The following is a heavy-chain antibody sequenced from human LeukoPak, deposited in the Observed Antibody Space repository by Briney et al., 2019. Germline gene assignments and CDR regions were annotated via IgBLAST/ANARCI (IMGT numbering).Heavy chain of an antibody. V-gene: IGHV1-2*02. CDR3: ARDGSKVATIRYYMDV. Sequence: GASVKVSCKASGYTFTGYYMHWVRQAPGQGLEWMGWINPNSGGTNYAQKFQGRATMTRDTSISTAYMELSRLRSDDTAVYYCARDGSKVATIRYYMDVWGKGTTVTVSS. D-gene: IGHD5-12*01. J-gene: IGHJ6*03. CDR2: INPNSGGT. CDR1: GYTFTGYY.